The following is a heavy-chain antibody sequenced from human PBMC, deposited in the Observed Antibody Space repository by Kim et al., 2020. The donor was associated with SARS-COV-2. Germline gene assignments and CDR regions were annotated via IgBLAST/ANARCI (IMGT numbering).Heavy chain of an antibody. J-gene: IGHJ3*02. D-gene: IGHD6-13*01. CDR2: IYHSGST. CDR1: GGSISSSNW. Sequence: SETLSLTCAVSGGSISSSNWWSWVRQPPGKGLEWIGEIYHSGSTNYNPSLKSRVTISVDKSKNQFSLKLSSVTAADTAVYYCARASGGQQAFFDIWGQGTMVTVSS. CDR3: ARASGGQQAFFDI. V-gene: IGHV4-4*02.